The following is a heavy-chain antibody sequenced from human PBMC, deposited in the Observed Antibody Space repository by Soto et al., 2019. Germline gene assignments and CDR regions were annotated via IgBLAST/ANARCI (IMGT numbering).Heavy chain of an antibody. J-gene: IGHJ3*02. CDR2: MNPNSDNT. CDR1: GYTFTSYD. CDR3: ARGPRESSDAFDI. V-gene: IGHV1-8*01. Sequence: ASVKVSCKASGYTFTSYDINWVRQATGQGLEWMGWMNPNSDNTGYAQKFQGRVTMTRNTSIRTAYMEVSSLRSEDTAVYYCARGPRESSDAFDIWGQGTMVTVSS. D-gene: IGHD1-26*01.